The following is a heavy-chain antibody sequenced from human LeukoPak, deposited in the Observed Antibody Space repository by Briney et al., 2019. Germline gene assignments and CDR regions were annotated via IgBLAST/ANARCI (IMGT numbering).Heavy chain of an antibody. J-gene: IGHJ6*04. Sequence: GGTLRLSCEASGFTFSTYAMSWVRQAPGKGLEWVSAISGSGGSTYYADSVKGRFTISRDNSKNTLYLQMNSLRAEDTAVYYCAELGITMIGGVWGKGTTVTISS. V-gene: IGHV3-23*01. CDR1: GFTFSTYA. D-gene: IGHD3-10*02. CDR2: ISGSGGST. CDR3: AELGITMIGGV.